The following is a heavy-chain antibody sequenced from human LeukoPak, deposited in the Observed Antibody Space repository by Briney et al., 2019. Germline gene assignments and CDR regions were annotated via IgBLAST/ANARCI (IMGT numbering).Heavy chain of an antibody. J-gene: IGHJ3*02. Sequence: GGSLRLSCAASGFTVSSNYMNWVRQAPGKGLEWVSVIDSGGSTYYADSVKGRFTISRDNAKNSLYLQMNSLRAEDTAVYYCARDRSSGYDDAFDIWGQGTMVTVSS. V-gene: IGHV3-53*01. CDR1: GFTVSSNY. CDR2: IDSGGST. D-gene: IGHD5-12*01. CDR3: ARDRSSGYDDAFDI.